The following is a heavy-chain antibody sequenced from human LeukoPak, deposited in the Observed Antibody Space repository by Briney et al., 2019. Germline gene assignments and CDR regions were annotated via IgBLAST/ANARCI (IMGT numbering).Heavy chain of an antibody. D-gene: IGHD6-19*01. CDR1: GFNFDDYA. Sequence: GGSLRLSCAASGFNFDDYAMHWVRQAPGRGLEWVSGISWNSGNIGYADSVKGRFTISRDNAKNSLYLQMNSLKAEDTALYYCVKDRGSGWYGDFDYWGQGTPVTVSS. CDR3: VKDRGSGWYGDFDY. J-gene: IGHJ4*02. CDR2: ISWNSGNI. V-gene: IGHV3-9*01.